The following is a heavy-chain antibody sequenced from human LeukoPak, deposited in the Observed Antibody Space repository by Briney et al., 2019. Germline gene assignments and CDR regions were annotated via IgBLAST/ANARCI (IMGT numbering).Heavy chain of an antibody. CDR1: GFTVSSNY. D-gene: IGHD6-19*01. Sequence: GGSLRLSCAASGFTVSSNYMSWFRQAPGKGLEWVSVIYSGGSTDYADSVKGRFTISRDSSTNTLSLQMNTLRAEDTAVYYCARGSGYSSGWPVYWGQGTLVTVSS. V-gene: IGHV3-53*01. CDR3: ARGSGYSSGWPVY. CDR2: IYSGGST. J-gene: IGHJ4*02.